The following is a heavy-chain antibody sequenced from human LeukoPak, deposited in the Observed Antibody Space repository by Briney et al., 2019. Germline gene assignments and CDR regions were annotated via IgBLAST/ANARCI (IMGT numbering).Heavy chain of an antibody. CDR3: AKDLEWGYFDY. CDR1: GFTFSDYY. CDR2: ISSSGSTI. D-gene: IGHD3-3*01. Sequence: PGGAPRLSCAASGFTFSDYYMSWIRQAPGKGLEWVSYISSSGSTIYYANSVMGRFTISRDNAKNSLYLQMNSLRAEDTAVYYRAKDLEWGYFDYWGQGTLVTVSS. V-gene: IGHV3-11*04. J-gene: IGHJ4*02.